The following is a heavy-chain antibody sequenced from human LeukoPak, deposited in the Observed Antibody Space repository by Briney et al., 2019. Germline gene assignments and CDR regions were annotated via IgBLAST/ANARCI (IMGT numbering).Heavy chain of an antibody. V-gene: IGHV4-59*01. D-gene: IGHD2-2*01. CDR2: IYYSGST. Sequence: SETLSLTCAVYGGSFSGYYWSWIRQPPGKGLEWIGYIYYSGSTNYNPSLKSRVTISVDTSKNQFSLKLSSVTAADTAVYYCAGSNTLSSTSSNFDLWGRGTLVTVSS. J-gene: IGHJ2*01. CDR1: GGSFSGYY. CDR3: AGSNTLSSTSSNFDL.